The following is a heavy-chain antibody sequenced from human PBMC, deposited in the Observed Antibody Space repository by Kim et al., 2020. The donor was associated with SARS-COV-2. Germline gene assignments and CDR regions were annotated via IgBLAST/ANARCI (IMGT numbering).Heavy chain of an antibody. CDR2: ISYDGSNK. CDR3: ARDQTPTYYVFLSGYYNPVGGDYDYGMDV. V-gene: IGHV3-30*04. J-gene: IGHJ6*01. CDR1: GFTFSSYA. D-gene: IGHD3-3*01. Sequence: GGSLRLSCAASGFTFSSYAMHWVRQAPGKGLEWVAGISYDGSNKYYVDSVKGRFTISIDNSKNTLYLQMNSLRAEDTAVYYCARDQTPTYYVFLSGYYNPVGGDYDYGMDVWRQGTTVTVSS.